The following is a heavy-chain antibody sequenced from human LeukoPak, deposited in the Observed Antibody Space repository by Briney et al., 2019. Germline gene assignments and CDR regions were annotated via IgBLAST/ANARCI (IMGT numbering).Heavy chain of an antibody. CDR1: GYSISSGYY. D-gene: IGHD6-13*01. CDR2: IYHSGST. CDR3: ARGEWQQLVGTT. J-gene: IGHJ5*02. Sequence: SETLSLTCTVSGYSISSGYYWGWIRQPPGKGLEWIGSIYHSGSTYYNPSLKSRVTISVDTSKNQLSLKLSSVTAADTAVYYCARGEWQQLVGTTWGQGTLVTVSS. V-gene: IGHV4-38-2*02.